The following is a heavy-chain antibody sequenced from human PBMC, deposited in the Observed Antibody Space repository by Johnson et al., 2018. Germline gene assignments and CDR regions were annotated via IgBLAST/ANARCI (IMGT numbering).Heavy chain of an antibody. Sequence: VQLVESGGGLVKPGGSLRLSCAASGFTFSSYSMNWVRQAPGKGLEWVSSISSSSSYIYNADSMKGRFTISRDNAKNTLHLQMNSLRAEDTAVDYWARSPAADYGDYVGAEYFQHWGQGTLVTVSS. CDR3: ARSPAADYGDYVGAEYFQH. V-gene: IGHV3-21*01. D-gene: IGHD4-17*01. J-gene: IGHJ1*01. CDR1: GFTFSSYS. CDR2: ISSSSSYI.